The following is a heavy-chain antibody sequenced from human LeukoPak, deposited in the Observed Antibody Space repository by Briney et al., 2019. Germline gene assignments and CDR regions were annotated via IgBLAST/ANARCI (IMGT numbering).Heavy chain of an antibody. J-gene: IGHJ5*02. CDR3: ASLNEGSLDP. CDR2: IYHSGST. Sequence: SETLSLTCAVSGYSISSGYYWGWIRQPPGKGLEWIGSIYHSGSTYYNPSLKSRVIISVDTSKNQFSLKLSSVTAADTAVYYCASLNEGSLDPWGQGTLVTVSS. CDR1: GYSISSGYY. V-gene: IGHV4-38-2*01. D-gene: IGHD1-1*01.